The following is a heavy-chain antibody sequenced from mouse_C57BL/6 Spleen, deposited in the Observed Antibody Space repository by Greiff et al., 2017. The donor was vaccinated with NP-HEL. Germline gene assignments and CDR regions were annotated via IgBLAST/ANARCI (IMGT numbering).Heavy chain of an antibody. CDR1: GYTFTSYW. V-gene: IGHV1-7*01. D-gene: IGHD2-3*01. CDR2: INPSSGYT. CDR3: AINHDGYFAY. Sequence: QVHVKQSGAELAKPGASVKLSCKASGYTFTSYWMHWVKQRPGQGLEWIGYINPSSGYTKYNQKFKDKATLTADKSSSTAYMQLSSLTYEDSAVYYCAINHDGYFAYWGQGTLVTVSA. J-gene: IGHJ3*01.